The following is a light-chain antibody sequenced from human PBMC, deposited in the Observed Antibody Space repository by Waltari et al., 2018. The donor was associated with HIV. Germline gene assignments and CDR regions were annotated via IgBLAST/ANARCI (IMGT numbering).Light chain of an antibody. Sequence: SYELTQPPSVSVSPGQTASITCSGDKLGDKYACWYQQKPGQSPVLVIYQDSQRPSGIPERFSGSNSGNTATLTISGTQAMDEADYYCQAWDSDTLVFGGGTKLTVL. CDR1: KLGDKY. CDR3: QAWDSDTLV. J-gene: IGLJ2*01. V-gene: IGLV3-1*01. CDR2: QDS.